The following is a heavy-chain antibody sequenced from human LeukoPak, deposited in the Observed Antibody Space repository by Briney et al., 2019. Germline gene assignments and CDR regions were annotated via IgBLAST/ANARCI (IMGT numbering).Heavy chain of an antibody. CDR2: INSDGSST. CDR1: GFTFSSYW. CDR3: ARGGRYSYASFDY. Sequence: GGSLRLSCAASGFTFSSYWMHWVRQAPGKRLVWVSRINSDGSSTSYADSVKGRFTISRDNAKNTLYLQMNSLRAEDTAVYYCARGGRYSYASFDYWGQGTLVTVSS. J-gene: IGHJ4*02. D-gene: IGHD5-18*01. V-gene: IGHV3-74*01.